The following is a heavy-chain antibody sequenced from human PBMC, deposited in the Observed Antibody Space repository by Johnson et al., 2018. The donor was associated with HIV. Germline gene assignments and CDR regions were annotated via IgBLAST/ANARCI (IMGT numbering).Heavy chain of an antibody. J-gene: IGHJ3*02. CDR2: TYSDGNT. CDR3: ARVGYSSSWYLGAFDI. Sequence: EQLVESGGGLIQPGGSLRLSCAASGFTVSSNYMSWVRQAPGKGLEWVSVTYSDGNTYYVDSVKGRFTISRDNSKNTLYLQMNSLRAEDTAVYYCARVGYSSSWYLGAFDIWGQGTMVTVSS. CDR1: GFTVSSNY. D-gene: IGHD6-13*01. V-gene: IGHV3-66*03.